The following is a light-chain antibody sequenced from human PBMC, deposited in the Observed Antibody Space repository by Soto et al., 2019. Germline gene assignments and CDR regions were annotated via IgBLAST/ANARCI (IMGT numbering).Light chain of an antibody. J-gene: IGLJ3*02. Sequence: QSALTQPRSVSGSPGQSVTISCTGTSSDVGDYNYVSWYQQHPGKAPKVMIYDVSRRPSGVPDRFSGSKSGNTASMTISGLQAEDEADYYCCAYAGSYTLWVFGGGTTLAVL. V-gene: IGLV2-11*01. CDR3: CAYAGSYTLWV. CDR1: SSDVGDYNY. CDR2: DVS.